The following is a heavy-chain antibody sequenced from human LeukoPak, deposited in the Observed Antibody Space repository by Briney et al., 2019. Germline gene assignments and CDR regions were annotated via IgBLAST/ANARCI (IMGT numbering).Heavy chain of an antibody. D-gene: IGHD2-2*01. J-gene: IGHJ6*02. CDR1: GYTFTGYY. V-gene: IGHV1-2*02. CDR3: ARVGGYCTTTSCSYGMDV. Sequence: EASVTVSCKASGYTFTGYYMHWVRQAPGQGLEWMGWINPYSGDTNYARKFQGRVTMTRDKSISTAYMELSRLRSDDTAMFYCARVGGYCTTTSCSYGMDVWGHGTTVTVSS. CDR2: INPYSGDT.